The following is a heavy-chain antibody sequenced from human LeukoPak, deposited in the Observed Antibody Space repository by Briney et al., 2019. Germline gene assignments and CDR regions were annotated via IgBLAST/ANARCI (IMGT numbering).Heavy chain of an antibody. J-gene: IGHJ5*02. V-gene: IGHV1-2*04. CDR3: ARGRKQWLPRGWFDP. CDR1: GYTFTGYY. Sequence: ASVKVSCKASGYTFTGYYMHWVRQAPGQGLEWMGWINPNSGGTNYAQKFQGWVTMTRDTSISTAYMELSRLRSDDTAVYYCARGRKQWLPRGWFDPWGQGTLVTVSS. D-gene: IGHD6-19*01. CDR2: INPNSGGT.